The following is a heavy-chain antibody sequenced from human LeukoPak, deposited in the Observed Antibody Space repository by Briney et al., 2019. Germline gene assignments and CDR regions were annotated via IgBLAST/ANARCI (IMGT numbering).Heavy chain of an antibody. J-gene: IGHJ6*04. CDR1: GFTFSSYA. CDR2: ISGSGGST. V-gene: IGHV3-23*01. Sequence: GGSLRLSCAASGFTFSSYAMSWVRQAPGKGLEWVSAISGSGGSTYYADSVKGRFTISRDNAKNSLYLQMDSLRAEDTAVYYCAELGITMIGGVWGKGTTVTISS. D-gene: IGHD3-10*02. CDR3: AELGITMIGGV.